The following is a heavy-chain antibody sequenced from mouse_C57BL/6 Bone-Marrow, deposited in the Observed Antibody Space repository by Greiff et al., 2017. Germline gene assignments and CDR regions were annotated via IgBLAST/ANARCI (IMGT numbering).Heavy chain of an antibody. V-gene: IGHV1-42*01. J-gene: IGHJ1*03. CDR2: INPSTGGT. CDR3: ARCRSYWYFDV. Sequence: VQLKESGPELVKPGASVKISCKASGYSFTGYYMNWVKQSPEKSLEWIGEINPSTGGTTYNQKFKAKATLTVDKSSSTAYMQLKSLTSEDSAVYDCARCRSYWYFDVWGTGTTVTVSA. CDR1: GYSFTGYY. D-gene: IGHD2-10*01.